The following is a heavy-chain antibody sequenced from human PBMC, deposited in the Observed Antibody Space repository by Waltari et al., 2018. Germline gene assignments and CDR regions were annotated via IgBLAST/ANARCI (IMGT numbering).Heavy chain of an antibody. J-gene: IGHJ4*02. CDR3: ATSNSGGRRGFDY. V-gene: IGHV1-24*01. D-gene: IGHD2-15*01. CDR2: VNPEDGEI. Sequence: QVQLEQSGAEVKKPGASMKVSCKVSGYALSELSMHWVRQAPGEGLEWMGGVNPEDGEIIYAQKFRGRVTMTEDTSTETVYMDLSSLRSEDTAVYYCATSNSGGRRGFDYWGQGTLVTVSS. CDR1: GYALSELS.